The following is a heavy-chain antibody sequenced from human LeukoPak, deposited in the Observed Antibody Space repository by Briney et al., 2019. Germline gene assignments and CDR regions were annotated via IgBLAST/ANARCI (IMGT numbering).Heavy chain of an antibody. CDR1: GGSISSGRYY. Sequence: SETLSLTCTVSGGSISSGRYYWSWVRQPAGKGLEWIGRIYTSGSTNYNPSLKSRVTISVDPSKNQFYLKLSSVTAADTAVYYCASDIVGATWRYYYYGMDVWGQGTTVTVSS. CDR3: ASDIVGATWRYYYYGMDV. D-gene: IGHD1-26*01. CDR2: IYTSGST. V-gene: IGHV4-61*02. J-gene: IGHJ6*02.